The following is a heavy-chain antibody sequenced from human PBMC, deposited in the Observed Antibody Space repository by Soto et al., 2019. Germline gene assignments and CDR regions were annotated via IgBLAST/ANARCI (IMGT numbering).Heavy chain of an antibody. Sequence: NPSETLSLTCTVSGGSISSGGYYWSWIRQHPGKGLEWIGYIYHSGSTYYNPSLKSRVTISVDRSKNQFSLKLSSVTAADTAVYYCARGYSYGSYYYGMDVWGQGTTVTVSS. D-gene: IGHD5-18*01. J-gene: IGHJ6*02. CDR3: ARGYSYGSYYYGMDV. CDR1: GGSISSGGYY. CDR2: IYHSGST. V-gene: IGHV4-30-2*01.